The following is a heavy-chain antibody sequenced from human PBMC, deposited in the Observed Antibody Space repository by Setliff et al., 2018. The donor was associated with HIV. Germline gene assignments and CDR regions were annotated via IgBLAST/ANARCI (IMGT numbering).Heavy chain of an antibody. D-gene: IGHD6-13*01. CDR3: AKDKGYSSSPKYNAGDY. CDR1: GFTFSSYG. J-gene: IGHJ4*02. V-gene: IGHV3-33*06. Sequence: PGGSLRLSCAASGFTFSSYGMHWVRQAPGKGLEWVAVIWYDGSNKYYADSVKGRFTISRDNSKNTLYLQMNSLRAEDTAVYYCAKDKGYSSSPKYNAGDYWGQGTLVTVSS. CDR2: IWYDGSNK.